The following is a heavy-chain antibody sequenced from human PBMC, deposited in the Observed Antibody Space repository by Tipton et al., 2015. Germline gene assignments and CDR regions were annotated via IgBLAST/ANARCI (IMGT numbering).Heavy chain of an antibody. CDR1: GFTFDDYG. CDR2: IDWNGGRT. J-gene: IGHJ4*02. V-gene: IGHV3-20*04. Sequence: SLRLSCAASGFTFDDYGMTWVRQAPGKGLEWVAGIDWNGGRTGYADSVKGRFIISRDNAQNSLSLQLNSLTAEDTAFYYCAREGSSWYFGVYWGQGTLVTVSS. CDR3: AREGSSWYFGVY. D-gene: IGHD6-13*01.